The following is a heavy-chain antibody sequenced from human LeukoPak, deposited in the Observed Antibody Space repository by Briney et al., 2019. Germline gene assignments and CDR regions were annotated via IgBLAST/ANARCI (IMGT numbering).Heavy chain of an antibody. J-gene: IGHJ4*02. CDR2: IYPADSDT. Sequence: GESLKISCKGSGYSFTNYWIAWVRQMPGKGLEWMGIIYPADSDTRYSPSFQGQVTISADKSISTAYLQWSSLKASDTAIYYCARYTSGRFMQDYWGQGTLVTVSS. CDR3: ARYTSGRFMQDY. D-gene: IGHD6-19*01. V-gene: IGHV5-51*01. CDR1: GYSFTNYW.